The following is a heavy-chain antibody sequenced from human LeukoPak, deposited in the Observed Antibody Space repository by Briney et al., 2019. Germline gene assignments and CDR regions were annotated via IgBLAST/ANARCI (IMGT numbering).Heavy chain of an antibody. J-gene: IGHJ4*02. CDR1: GFTFGSYV. Sequence: QSGGSLRLSCAASGFTFGSYVMSWIRQAPGKGQKWVSGISGSGGITYYADSVKGRFTISRDNSKNTLYCKLNSLRAEATAVYYCARGRGVIMPVDYWGQGTLVTVS. CDR2: ISGSGGIT. D-gene: IGHD3-10*01. V-gene: IGHV3-23*01. CDR3: ARGRGVIMPVDY.